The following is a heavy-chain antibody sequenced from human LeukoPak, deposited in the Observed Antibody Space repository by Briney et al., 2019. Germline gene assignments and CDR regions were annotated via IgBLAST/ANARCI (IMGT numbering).Heavy chain of an antibody. J-gene: IGHJ3*02. Sequence: ASVKVSCKGSGYTFTGYYMHWVRQAPGQGLEWMGWINPNSGGTNYAQKFQGRVTMTRDTSISTAYMELSRLRSDDTAVYYCARVLVPAATDDAFDIWGQGTMVTVSS. V-gene: IGHV1-2*02. CDR2: INPNSGGT. CDR3: ARVLVPAATDDAFDI. CDR1: GYTFTGYY. D-gene: IGHD2-2*01.